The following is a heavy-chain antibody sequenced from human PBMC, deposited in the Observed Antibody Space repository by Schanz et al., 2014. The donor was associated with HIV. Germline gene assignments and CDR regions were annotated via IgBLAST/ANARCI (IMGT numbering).Heavy chain of an antibody. V-gene: IGHV1-18*04. CDR1: GYTFNDYF. CDR2: ISTSNGNT. CDR3: AREKTTLNWFDP. D-gene: IGHD4-4*01. J-gene: IGHJ5*02. Sequence: QVQLVQSGAAVKKPEASVKVSCKASGYTFNDYFIHWIRQAPGQGLEWMGWISTSNGNTNYAQKFQGRVTMTTDTSTSTAYMELRSLRSDDTAVYYCAREKTTLNWFDPWGQGTLVTVSS.